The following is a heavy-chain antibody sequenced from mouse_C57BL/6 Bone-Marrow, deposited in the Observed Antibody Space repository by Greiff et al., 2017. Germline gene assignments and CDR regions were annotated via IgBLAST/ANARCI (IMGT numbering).Heavy chain of an antibody. CDR2: INPNNGGT. V-gene: IGHV1-26*01. D-gene: IGHD3-1*01. CDR3: AREGLYFDY. J-gene: IGHJ2*01. CDR1: GYTFTDYY. Sequence: EVQLQQSGPELVKPGASVKISCKASGYTFTDYYMNWVKQSHGKSLEWIGDINPNNGGTSYNQKFKGKATLTVDKSSSTAYMELRSLTSEDSAVYYCAREGLYFDYWGQGTTRTVSS.